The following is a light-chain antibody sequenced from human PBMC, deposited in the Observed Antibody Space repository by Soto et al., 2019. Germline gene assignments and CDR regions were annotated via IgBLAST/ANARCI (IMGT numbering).Light chain of an antibody. Sequence: QSVLTQPASVSGSPGQSITISCTGTSSDVVGYNYVSWYQQHPGKAPKFMIYDVSNRPSGVSNRFSGSKSGNTASLTISGLQAEDEADYYCSSYTTSNTRQIVFGTGTDVTV. CDR1: SSDVVGYNY. CDR3: SSYTTSNTRQIV. J-gene: IGLJ1*01. CDR2: DVS. V-gene: IGLV2-14*01.